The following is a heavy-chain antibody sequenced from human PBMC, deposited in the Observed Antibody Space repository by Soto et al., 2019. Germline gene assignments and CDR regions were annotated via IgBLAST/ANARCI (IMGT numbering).Heavy chain of an antibody. CDR3: ARGGPPTSNWFDP. D-gene: IGHD1-26*01. CDR2: IYSGGST. Sequence: EVQLVESGGGLVQPGGSLRLSCAASGFTVGNNYINWVRQAPGKGLEWVSVIYSGGSTYYADSVKGRFTISRDNSKNTLYLQMNSLRAEDTAVYYCARGGPPTSNWFDPWGQGTLVTVSS. J-gene: IGHJ5*02. CDR1: GFTVGNNY. V-gene: IGHV3-66*01.